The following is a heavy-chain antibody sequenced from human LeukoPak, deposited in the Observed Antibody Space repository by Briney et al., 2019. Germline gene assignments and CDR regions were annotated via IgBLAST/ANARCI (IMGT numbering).Heavy chain of an antibody. CDR1: GYSITSAYY. CDR3: ARDFASGSYVWFDP. V-gene: IGHV4-38-2*02. D-gene: IGHD1-26*01. Sequence: PSETLSLTCTVSGYSITSAYYWGWIRQPPGKGLEWIGSFFLKGSTNYNPSLKSRVTISVDTSKNQFSLKLSSVTAADTAVYYCARDFASGSYVWFDPWGQGTLVTVSS. CDR2: FFLKGST. J-gene: IGHJ5*02.